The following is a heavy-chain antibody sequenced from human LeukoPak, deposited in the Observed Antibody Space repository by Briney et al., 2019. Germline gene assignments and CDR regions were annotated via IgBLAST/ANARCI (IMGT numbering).Heavy chain of an antibody. D-gene: IGHD6-19*01. V-gene: IGHV4-59*08. CDR3: ARRVAVTGIYCFDH. CDR1: GGSISTYY. CDR2: AYYSGAT. Sequence: SETLSLTCTVSGGSISTYYWSWIRQPPGNGLEWIGYAYYSGATNYNPSLKSRVTISLETSKNQFSLRLTSVTAADTAVYYCARRVAVTGIYCFDHWGQGTPVTVSS. J-gene: IGHJ4*02.